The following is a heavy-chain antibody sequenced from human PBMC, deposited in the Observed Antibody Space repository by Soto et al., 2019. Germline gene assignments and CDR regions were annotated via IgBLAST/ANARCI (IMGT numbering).Heavy chain of an antibody. V-gene: IGHV3-23*01. CDR2: ISGSGGST. CDR1: GFTFSSYA. D-gene: IGHD3-22*01. J-gene: IGHJ4*02. CDR3: AKDYAQYYYDSSGYYFDY. Sequence: GGSLRLSCAASGFTFSSYAMSWVRQAPGKGLEWVSAISGSGGSTYYADSVKGRFTISRDNSKNTLYLQMNSLRAEDTAVYYCAKDYAQYYYDSSGYYFDYWGQGTLVTVSS.